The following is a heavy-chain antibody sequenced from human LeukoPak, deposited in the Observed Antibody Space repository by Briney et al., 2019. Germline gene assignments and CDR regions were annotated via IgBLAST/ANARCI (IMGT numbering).Heavy chain of an antibody. CDR3: ATKPNGDYYFDY. D-gene: IGHD4-17*01. CDR2: IHYSGAT. V-gene: IGHV4-30-4*01. J-gene: IGHJ4*02. Sequence: SQTLSLTCTVSGVSISSSDYYWRWIRQPPGMGLEWIGYIHYSGATYYNPSLKSRVTLSVDTSKNQFSLRLTSVTAADTAVYYCATKPNGDYYFDYWGQGTLVTVSS. CDR1: GVSISSSDYY.